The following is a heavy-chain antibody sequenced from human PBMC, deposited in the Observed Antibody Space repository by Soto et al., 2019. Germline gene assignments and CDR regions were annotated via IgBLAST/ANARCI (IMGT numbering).Heavy chain of an antibody. Sequence: QVQLVQSGAEVKKPGSSVKVSCKASGGTFSSYAISWVRQAPGQGLEWMGGIFPIFGSANYAQKFQGRVTITADESXXTXYXXLSSLRSDDTAVYYCARDRYYDSSGSSAYYYESGYWGQGTLVTVSS. CDR1: GGTFSSYA. CDR3: ARDRYYDSSGSSAYYYESGY. CDR2: IFPIFGSA. J-gene: IGHJ4*02. D-gene: IGHD3-22*01. V-gene: IGHV1-69*12.